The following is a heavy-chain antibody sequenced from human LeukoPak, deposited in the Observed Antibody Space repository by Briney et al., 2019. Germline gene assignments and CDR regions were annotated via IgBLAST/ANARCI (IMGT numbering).Heavy chain of an antibody. J-gene: IGHJ5*02. CDR1: GFTFSSYA. D-gene: IGHD2-2*01. CDR2: ISGSGGST. V-gene: IGHV3-23*01. CDR3: AKDHRGYCSSTSCYFPGPNWFDP. Sequence: GGSLRLSCAASGFTFSSYALNWVRQAPGQGLEWVSAISGSGGSTFYADSVKGRFTISRDNSKNTLYLQMNSLRAEDTAVYYCAKDHRGYCSSTSCYFPGPNWFDPWGQGTLVTVSS.